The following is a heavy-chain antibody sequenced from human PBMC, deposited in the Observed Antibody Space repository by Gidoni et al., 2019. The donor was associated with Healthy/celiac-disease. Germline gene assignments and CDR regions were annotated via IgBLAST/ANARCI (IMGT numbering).Heavy chain of an antibody. J-gene: IGHJ4*02. Sequence: ESGPGRVKPSETLSLTCAVSAYSIEHDFYWSWIRQSPGKGLEWIGSIYHDGDTYDNSSLKSRITISIDRSKKQCSLNLRSVTAADTAIYYCTKDAWDLSKSVYWGRGTLVTVSS. D-gene: IGHD4-4*01. CDR2: IYHDGDT. CDR1: AYSIEHDFY. V-gene: IGHV4-38-2*02. CDR3: TKDAWDLSKSVY.